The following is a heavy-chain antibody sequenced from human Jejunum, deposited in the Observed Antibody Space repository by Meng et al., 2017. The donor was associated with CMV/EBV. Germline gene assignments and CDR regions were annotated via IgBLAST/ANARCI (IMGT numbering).Heavy chain of an antibody. Sequence: QGQLVDSGAEVKKPGASVKVSCKASGYTFTSYDINWVRQGTGQGLEWMGWMNPNRGTTGYAQKFQGRVTMTRNISKSTAYMDLSSLRSEDTAVYYCATGVADFEYWGQGTLVTVSS. J-gene: IGHJ4*02. D-gene: IGHD6-19*01. V-gene: IGHV1-8*01. CDR2: MNPNRGTT. CDR1: GYTFTSYD. CDR3: ATGVADFEY.